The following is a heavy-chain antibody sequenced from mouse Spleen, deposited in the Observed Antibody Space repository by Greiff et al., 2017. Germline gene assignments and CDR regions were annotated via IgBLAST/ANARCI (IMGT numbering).Heavy chain of an antibody. D-gene: IGHD1-1*01. CDR1: GFTFSDYY. CDR2: ISNGGGST. J-gene: IGHJ1*01. Sequence: EVKLVESGGGLVQPGGSLKLSCATSGFTFSDYYMYWVRQTPEKRLEWVAYISNGGGSTYYPDTVKGRFTISRDNAKNTLYLQMSRLKSEDTAMYYCARAGYYGSSYYWYFDVWGAGTTVTVSS. V-gene: IGHV5-12*02. CDR3: ARAGYYGSSYYWYFDV.